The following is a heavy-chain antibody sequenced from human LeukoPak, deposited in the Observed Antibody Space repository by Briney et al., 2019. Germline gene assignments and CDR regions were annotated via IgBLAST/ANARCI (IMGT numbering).Heavy chain of an antibody. CDR3: AGERGRLRYFDWLSPLDY. D-gene: IGHD3-9*01. CDR2: INHSGST. CDR1: GGSLSGYY. J-gene: IGHJ4*02. Sequence: PSETLSLTCAVYGGSLSGYYWSWIRQPPGKGLEWIGEINHSGSTNYNPSLKSRVTISVDTSKNQFSLKLSSVTAADTAVYYCAGERGRLRYFDWLSPLDYWGQGTLVTVSS. V-gene: IGHV4-34*01.